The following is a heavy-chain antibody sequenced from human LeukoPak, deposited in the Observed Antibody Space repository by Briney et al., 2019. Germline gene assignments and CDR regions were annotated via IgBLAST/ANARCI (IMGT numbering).Heavy chain of an antibody. J-gene: IGHJ4*02. CDR1: GFTFNNYG. D-gene: IGHD2-2*01. CDR2: IRHDGSNE. V-gene: IGHV3-30*02. CDR3: AKDRTGYCTSTTCASGVASY. Sequence: GGSLRLSCATSGFTFNNYGMHWLRQTPGKGLEWVAFIRHDGSNEYYADSVKGRFTISRDSSKNTLYLQMNSLRAEDTAVYYCAKDRTGYCTSTTCASGVASYWGQGTLVTVSS.